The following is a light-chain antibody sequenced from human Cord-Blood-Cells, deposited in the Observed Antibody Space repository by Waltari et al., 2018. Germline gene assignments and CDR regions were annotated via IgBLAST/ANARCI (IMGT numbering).Light chain of an antibody. CDR3: QQYNSYWT. Sequence: DIQMTQSPSTLSASVGDRVTITCRASQSISSWLAWYQQKPGKAPKLLIYKASSLESGVPSRFSGSGSVTEFTLTISSPQPDDFATYYCQQYNSYWTFGQGTKVEIK. CDR1: QSISSW. V-gene: IGKV1-5*03. CDR2: KAS. J-gene: IGKJ1*01.